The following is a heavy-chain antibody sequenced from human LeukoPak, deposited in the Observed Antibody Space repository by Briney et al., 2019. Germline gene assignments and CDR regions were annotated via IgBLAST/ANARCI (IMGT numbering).Heavy chain of an antibody. V-gene: IGHV1-2*02. D-gene: IGHD3-10*01. CDR3: ARGRGTTMVRGVITNYFDL. CDR1: GYTFTAHY. Sequence: GASVEVSCKTSGYTFTAHYIHWVRQAPGQGLEWMGWIDPNSGGTNYAQKFLGSVTMTGDTSINTAFMEIRRLRSDDTAIYYCARGRGTTMVRGVITNYFDLWGRGSLVTVSS. CDR2: IDPNSGGT. J-gene: IGHJ2*01.